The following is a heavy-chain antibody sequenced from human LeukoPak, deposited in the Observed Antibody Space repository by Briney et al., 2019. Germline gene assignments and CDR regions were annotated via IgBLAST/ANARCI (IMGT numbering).Heavy chain of an antibody. CDR2: ITTSSSYT. J-gene: IGHJ4*02. Sequence: GGSLRLSCEAFGFSFSSYNMDWVRQTPGKGLEWISSITTSSSYTFYADSVKGRFTISRDNAKNSLYLQMNSLRAEDTAVYYCASPKYYYDSSGFDYWGQGTLVTVSS. D-gene: IGHD3-22*01. CDR1: GFSFSSYN. CDR3: ASPKYYYDSSGFDY. V-gene: IGHV3-21*01.